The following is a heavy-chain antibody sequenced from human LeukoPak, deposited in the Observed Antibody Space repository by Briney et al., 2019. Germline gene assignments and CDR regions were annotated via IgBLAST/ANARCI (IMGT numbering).Heavy chain of an antibody. J-gene: IGHJ4*02. CDR3: ARGGSFGSY. D-gene: IGHD3-10*01. CDR1: GYTFINYG. V-gene: IGHV1-18*01. CDR2: ISAYNGNT. Sequence: ASVQVSCKASGYTFINYGVNWVRQAPGQGLEWMGWISAYNGNTNYAQKLQGRVTLTTDTSTNTAYMGLRSLRSDDTAVYYCARGGSFGSYWDQGTLITVSS.